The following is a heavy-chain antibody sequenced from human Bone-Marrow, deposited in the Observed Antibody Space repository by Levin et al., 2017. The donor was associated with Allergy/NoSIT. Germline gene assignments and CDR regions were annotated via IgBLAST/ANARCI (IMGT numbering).Heavy chain of an antibody. CDR3: AGVANDYREYLKRDAFDI. CDR2: MYYSGRH. J-gene: IGHJ3*02. CDR1: GGSLSTNY. D-gene: IGHD4-17*01. Sequence: PSETLSLTCTVSGGSLSTNYWSWIRQPPGKGLEWIGYMYYSGRHNYNPSLKSRVTISIDTSKNQFSLKLSSVTAADTAVYYCAGVANDYREYLKRDAFDIWGQGTMVTVSS. V-gene: IGHV4-59*01.